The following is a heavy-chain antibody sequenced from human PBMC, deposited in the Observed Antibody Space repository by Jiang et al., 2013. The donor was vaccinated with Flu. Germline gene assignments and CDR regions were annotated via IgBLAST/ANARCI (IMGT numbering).Heavy chain of an antibody. CDR2: INPNSGGT. CDR1: GYTFTGYY. CDR3: ARVRRGYSSSWYRPGYYYYGMDV. Sequence: SGAEVKKPGASVKVSCKASGYTFTGYYMHWVRQAPGQGLEWMGWINPNSGGTNYAQKFQGRVTMTRDTSISTAYMELSRLRSDDTAVYYCARVRRGYSSSWYRPGYYYYGMDVWGQGTTVTVSS. J-gene: IGHJ6*02. V-gene: IGHV1-2*02. D-gene: IGHD6-13*01.